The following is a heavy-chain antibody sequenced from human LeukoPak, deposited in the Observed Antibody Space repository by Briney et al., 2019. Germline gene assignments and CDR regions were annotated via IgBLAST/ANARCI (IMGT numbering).Heavy chain of an antibody. CDR3: ARDRGIAAAGLLNDAFDT. CDR2: INPNSGGT. J-gene: IGHJ3*02. V-gene: IGHV1-2*02. Sequence: GASVKVSCKASGYTFTGYYMHWVRQAPGQGLEWMGWINPNSGGTNYAQKFQGRVTMTRDTSISTAYMELSRLRSDDTAVYYCARDRGIAAAGLLNDAFDTWGQGTMVTVSS. D-gene: IGHD6-13*01. CDR1: GYTFTGYY.